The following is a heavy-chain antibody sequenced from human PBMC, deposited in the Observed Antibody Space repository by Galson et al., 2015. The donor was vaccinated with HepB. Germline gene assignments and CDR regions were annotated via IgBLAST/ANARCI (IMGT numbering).Heavy chain of an antibody. D-gene: IGHD3-22*01. V-gene: IGHV3-53*01. CDR1: GFTVSSNY. CDR2: IYSGGST. Sequence: SLRLSCAASGFTVSSNYMSWVRQAPGKGLEWVSVIYSGGSTYYADSVKGRFTITRDNSKNTLYLQMNSLRAEDTAVYYCATTVYSSGYYYYWGQGTLVTVPS. CDR3: ATTVYSSGYYYY. J-gene: IGHJ4*02.